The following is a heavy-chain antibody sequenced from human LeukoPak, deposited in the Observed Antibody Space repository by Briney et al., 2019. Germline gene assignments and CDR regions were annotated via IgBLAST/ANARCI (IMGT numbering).Heavy chain of an antibody. D-gene: IGHD1-26*01. CDR3: ARDGTFEAFDI. V-gene: IGHV4-34*01. CDR2: INHSGST. Sequence: SETLSLTCAVYGGSFSGYYWSWIRQPPGKGLEWIGEINHSGSTNYNPSLKSRVTISVDTSKNQFSLKLSSVTAADTAVYYCARDGTFEAFDIWGQGTMVTVSS. CDR1: GGSFSGYY. J-gene: IGHJ3*02.